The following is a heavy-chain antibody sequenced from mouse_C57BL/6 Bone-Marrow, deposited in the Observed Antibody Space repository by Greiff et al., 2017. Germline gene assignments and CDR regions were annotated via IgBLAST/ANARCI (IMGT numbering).Heavy chain of an antibody. CDR2: IYPTSGRT. CDR3: ARSGPLGRSFDY. CDR1: GYTFTSYW. Sequence: QVQLQQPGAELVKPGASVTMSCKASGYTFTSYWITWVKPRPGQGLEWIGDIYPTSGRTNYNAKFKSKAILTVDTSSNTAYMLLSSLTSEDSAVFYCARSGPLGRSFDYWGQGTTLTVSS. J-gene: IGHJ2*01. D-gene: IGHD4-1*01. V-gene: IGHV1-55*01.